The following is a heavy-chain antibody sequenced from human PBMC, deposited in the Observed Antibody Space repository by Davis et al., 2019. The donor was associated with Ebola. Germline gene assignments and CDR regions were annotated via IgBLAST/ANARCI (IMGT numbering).Heavy chain of an antibody. D-gene: IGHD4-11*01. CDR1: GFAFSDHY. CDR2: SRDKSNSYTT. V-gene: IGHV3-72*01. J-gene: IGHJ4*02. Sequence: GESLKISCAASGFAFSDHYMDWVRQAPGKGLEWVGRSRDKSNSYTTEYAASVKGRFTISRDESKNSLFLQMNSLKTDDTAVYYCAKTGVPYRNSYFFDYWGRGTLVTVSS. CDR3: AKTGVPYRNSYFFDY.